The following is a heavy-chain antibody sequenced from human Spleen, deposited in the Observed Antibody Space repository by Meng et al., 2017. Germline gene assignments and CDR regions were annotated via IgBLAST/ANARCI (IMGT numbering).Heavy chain of an antibody. CDR1: GGSFSDYY. V-gene: IGHV4-34*01. CDR2: INHSGST. Sequence: PPQEWGVGPLQPSDTLSLTCVFTGGSFSDYYWSWIRQPPGKGLEWIGEINHSGSTNYIPYLESRATISVDTSQNNISLKLSSVTAAASAVYYCARGPTTMAHDFDYWGQGTLVTVSS. D-gene: IGHD4-11*01. J-gene: IGHJ4*02. CDR3: ARGPTTMAHDFDY.